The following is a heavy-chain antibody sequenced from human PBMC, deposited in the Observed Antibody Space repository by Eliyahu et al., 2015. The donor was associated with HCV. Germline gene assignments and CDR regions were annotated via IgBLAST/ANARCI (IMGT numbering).Heavy chain of an antibody. Sequence: QVQLVQSGAEVKKPGSSVKVSCKASGVTFTXYAINWVRQAPGQGLEWMGGVIPVVHSPRYAQRFQDRVTISADESTTTAYMELTSLRSDDTAIYYCGREEATAANDGLGIYYWGQGTVVTVSS. CDR1: GVTFTXYA. CDR2: VIPVVHSP. J-gene: IGHJ4*02. V-gene: IGHV1-69*01. CDR3: GREEATAANDGLGIYY. D-gene: IGHD5-12*01.